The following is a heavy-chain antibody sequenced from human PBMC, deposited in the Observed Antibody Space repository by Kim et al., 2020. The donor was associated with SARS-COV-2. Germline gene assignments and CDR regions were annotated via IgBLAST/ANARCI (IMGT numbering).Heavy chain of an antibody. CDR3: ARADYDILTGYVPAGY. J-gene: IGHJ4*02. V-gene: IGHV1-18*01. CDR1: GYTFTSYG. D-gene: IGHD3-9*01. CDR2: ISAYNGNT. Sequence: ASVKVSCKASGYTFTSYGISWVRQAPGQGLEWMGWISAYNGNTNYAQKLQGRVTMTTDTSTSTAYMELRSLRSDDTAVYYCARADYDILTGYVPAGYWGQGTLVTVSS.